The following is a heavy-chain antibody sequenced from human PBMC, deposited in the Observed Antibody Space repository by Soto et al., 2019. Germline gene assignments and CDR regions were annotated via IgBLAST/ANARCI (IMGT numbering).Heavy chain of an antibody. CDR1: VGSISSGDYY. CDR3: ARDRDNKGLGY. J-gene: IGHJ4*02. Sequence: QVQLQDSGPGLVKPSQTLSLTCTVSVGSISSGDYYWSWIRQPPGKGLGWIGYIYYSGSTYYNPSLKSRVTISLDTSKNQFSLKLSSVTAADTAVYYCARDRDNKGLGYWGQGTLVTVSS. V-gene: IGHV4-30-4*01. CDR2: IYYSGST. D-gene: IGHD1-1*01.